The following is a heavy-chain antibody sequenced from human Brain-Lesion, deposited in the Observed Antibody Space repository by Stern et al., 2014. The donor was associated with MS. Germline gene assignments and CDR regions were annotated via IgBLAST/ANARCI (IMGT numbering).Heavy chain of an antibody. Sequence: EVQLVESGGDLVQPGGSLRISCTASGFTFSTYWMHWVRQAPGTGLVGGSRINGDGSTTSYADSVKGRFTISRDNAKNTLYVQMNSLRVEDTAVYYCARAHVDTWDWFDPWGQGTLVPVSS. D-gene: IGHD5-18*01. CDR2: INGDGSTT. CDR1: GFTFSTYW. CDR3: ARAHVDTWDWFDP. V-gene: IGHV3-74*01. J-gene: IGHJ5*02.